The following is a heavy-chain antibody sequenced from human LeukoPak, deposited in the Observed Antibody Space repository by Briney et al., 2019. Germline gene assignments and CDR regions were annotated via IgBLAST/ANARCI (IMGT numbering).Heavy chain of an antibody. D-gene: IGHD6-6*01. V-gene: IGHV3-30*02. CDR3: ARLGFGAARRHLDY. Sequence: PGGSLRLSCAASGFTFSSYGMHRVRQAPGKGLEWVAFIRYDGSNKYYADSVKGRFTVSRDNAKNSLYLQMNSLRAEDTAVYYCARLGFGAARRHLDYWGQGTLVTVSS. J-gene: IGHJ4*02. CDR2: IRYDGSNK. CDR1: GFTFSSYG.